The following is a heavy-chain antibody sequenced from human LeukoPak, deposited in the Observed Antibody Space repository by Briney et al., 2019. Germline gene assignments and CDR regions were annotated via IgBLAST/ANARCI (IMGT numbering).Heavy chain of an antibody. CDR3: VREDTPATANY. Sequence: GGSLRLSCAASGFNFSKHAMSWVRQTPGKGLEWVSAISGGGDITYYADSVTGRFTISRDNSKDTLFLQMHSLRPGDTAVYYCVREDTPATANYWGQGTLVTISS. CDR2: ISGGGDIT. V-gene: IGHV3-23*01. D-gene: IGHD2-21*02. CDR1: GFNFSKHA. J-gene: IGHJ4*02.